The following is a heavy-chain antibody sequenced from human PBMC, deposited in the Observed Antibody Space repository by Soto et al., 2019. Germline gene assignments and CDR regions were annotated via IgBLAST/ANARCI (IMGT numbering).Heavy chain of an antibody. D-gene: IGHD2-8*02. CDR2: INQSGST. V-gene: IGHV4-34*01. J-gene: IGHJ4*02. Sequence: SEPLSLTRGVCGGSFCRSSWTWIRHPPRTGLEWIREINQSGSTNYNPSLKSRVTRSVDTSKDQFSLKLTSVTAADTAVYYCARDKITGLFDYWGQGTLVTVS. CDR1: GGSFCRSS. CDR3: ARDKITGLFDY.